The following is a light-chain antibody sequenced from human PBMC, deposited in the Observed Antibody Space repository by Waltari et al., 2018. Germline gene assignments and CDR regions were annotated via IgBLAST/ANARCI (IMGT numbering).Light chain of an antibody. V-gene: IGLV2-23*01. CDR3: FSYADGRSLV. Sequence: QSALTQPASVSGSPGQSISISCTGSSTDLGSSTLVSWYQHHPDKAPTLLIYEGAERPSGISPRFSCSKSGNTASLTISTLQAEDEADYYCFSYADGRSLVFGGGTKVTVL. J-gene: IGLJ2*01. CDR2: EGA. CDR1: STDLGSSTL.